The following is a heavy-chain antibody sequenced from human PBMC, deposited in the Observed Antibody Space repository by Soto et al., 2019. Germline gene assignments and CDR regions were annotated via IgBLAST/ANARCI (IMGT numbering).Heavy chain of an antibody. J-gene: IGHJ4*02. CDR3: ARVLTVTNDY. Sequence: PSETLSLTCAVYGGSFSGYYWSWIRQPPGKGLEWIGEINHSGSTNYNPSLKSRVTISVDTSKNQFSLKLSSVTAADTAVYYCARVLTVTNDYWGQGTLVTVSS. CDR2: INHSGST. D-gene: IGHD4-17*01. V-gene: IGHV4-34*01. CDR1: GGSFSGYY.